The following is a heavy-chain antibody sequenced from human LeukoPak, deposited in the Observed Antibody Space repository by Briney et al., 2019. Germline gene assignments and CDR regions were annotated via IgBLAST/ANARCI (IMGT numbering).Heavy chain of an antibody. CDR2: IKSIIAGGTT. J-gene: IGHJ4*02. D-gene: IGHD3-10*01. CDR3: TTDRRFGEFYFDY. Sequence: GGSLRLSCAASGFTFSNYGMNWVRQAPGKGLEWVGHIKSIIAGGTTDYAAPVKGRFTISRDDSKNTLYLQVNSLKTEDTAVYYCTTDRRFGEFYFDYWGQGTLVTVSS. V-gene: IGHV3-15*01. CDR1: GFTFSNYG.